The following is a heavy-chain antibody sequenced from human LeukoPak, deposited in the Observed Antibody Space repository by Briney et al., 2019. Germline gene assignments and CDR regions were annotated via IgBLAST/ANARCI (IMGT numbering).Heavy chain of an antibody. V-gene: IGHV3-23*01. D-gene: IGHD2-2*01. CDR1: GFTFSSYA. CDR2: ISGSGGST. Sequence: GGSLRLSCAASGFTFSSYAMSWVRQAPGKGLEWVSAISGSGGSTYYADSVKGRFTISRDNSKNTLYLQMNSLRAEDTAVYYCAKRYCSSTSCYVRRGDYFDYWGQGTLVTVSS. J-gene: IGHJ4*02. CDR3: AKRYCSSTSCYVRRGDYFDY.